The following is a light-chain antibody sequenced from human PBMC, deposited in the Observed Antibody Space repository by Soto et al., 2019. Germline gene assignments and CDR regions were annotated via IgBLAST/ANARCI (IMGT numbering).Light chain of an antibody. J-gene: IGKJ2*01. CDR3: QRYAT. CDR1: HDINKQ. Sequence: DIQLTQSPPSLSASVGDRVTITCQASHDINKQLNWYQQKPGKAPQLLIYDASNLETGVPSRFSGSGYGTDFTFIISSLQPEDIATYYCQRYATFAQGTKLEIK. CDR2: DAS. V-gene: IGKV1-33*01.